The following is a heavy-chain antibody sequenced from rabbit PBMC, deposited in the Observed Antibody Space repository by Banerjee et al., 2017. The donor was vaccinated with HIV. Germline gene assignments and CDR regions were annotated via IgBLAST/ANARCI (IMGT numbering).Heavy chain of an antibody. D-gene: IGHD3-1*01. J-gene: IGHJ4*01. Sequence: QEQLVESGGGLVQPGGSLTLTCTASGFSFNNNYYMCWVRQAPGKGLEWIACIYTGSSGSTYYASWAKGRFTISKTSSTTVTLQMTSLTAADTATYFCARRLNGGYFYLDLWGPGTLVTVS. V-gene: IGHV1S45*01. CDR1: GFSFNNNYY. CDR2: IYTGSSGST. CDR3: ARRLNGGYFYLDL.